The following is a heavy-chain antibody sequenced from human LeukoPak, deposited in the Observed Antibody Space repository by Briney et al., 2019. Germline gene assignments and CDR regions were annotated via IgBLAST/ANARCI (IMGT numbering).Heavy chain of an antibody. V-gene: IGHV4-39*07. D-gene: IGHD4-17*01. CDR2: IYYSGST. Sequence: PSETLSLTCTVSGGSISSSSYYWGWIRQPPGKGLEWIGSIYYSGSTYYNPSLKSRVTISVDTSKNQFSLKLSSVTAADTAVYYCARDQRVTKGLDYWGQGTLVTVSS. CDR3: ARDQRVTKGLDY. CDR1: GGSISSSSYY. J-gene: IGHJ4*02.